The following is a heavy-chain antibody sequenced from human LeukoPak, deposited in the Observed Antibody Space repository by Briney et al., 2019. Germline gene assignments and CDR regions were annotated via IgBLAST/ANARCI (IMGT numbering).Heavy chain of an antibody. CDR1: GGTFSSYA. J-gene: IGHJ4*02. Sequence: ASVKVSCKASGGTFSSYAISWVRQAPGQGLEWMGGIIPIFGTANYAQKFQGRVTITADESTSTAYMELSSLRSEDTAVYYCARGGLPAANRHNDCWGQGTLVTVSS. V-gene: IGHV1-69*13. CDR2: IIPIFGTA. D-gene: IGHD2-2*01. CDR3: ARGGLPAANRHNDC.